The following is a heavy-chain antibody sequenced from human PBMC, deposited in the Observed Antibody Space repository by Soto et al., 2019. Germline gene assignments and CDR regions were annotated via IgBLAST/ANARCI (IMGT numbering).Heavy chain of an antibody. D-gene: IGHD6-13*01. CDR3: AREVGGAAAGDYYYYYGMDV. Sequence: ASVKVSCKVSGYTLTELSMHWVRQAPGKGLEWMGGFDPEDGETIYAQKFQGRVTMTEDTSTDTAYMELSSLRSEDTAVYYCAREVGGAAAGDYYYYYGMDVWGQGTTVTVSS. CDR1: GYTLTELS. J-gene: IGHJ6*02. V-gene: IGHV1-24*01. CDR2: FDPEDGET.